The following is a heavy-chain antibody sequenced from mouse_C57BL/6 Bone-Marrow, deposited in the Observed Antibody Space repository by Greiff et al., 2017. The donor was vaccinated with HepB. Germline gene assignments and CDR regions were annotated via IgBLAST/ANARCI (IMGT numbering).Heavy chain of an antibody. CDR3: AREDYGSYFDY. CDR1: GYSITSGYD. CDR2: ISYSGST. J-gene: IGHJ2*01. Sequence: EVKLQESGPGMVKPSQSLSLTCTVTGYSITSGYDWHWIRHFPGNKLEWMGYISYSGSTNYNPSLKSRISITHDTSKNHFFLKLNSVTTEDTATYYCAREDYGSYFDYWGQGTTLTVSS. V-gene: IGHV3-1*01. D-gene: IGHD1-1*01.